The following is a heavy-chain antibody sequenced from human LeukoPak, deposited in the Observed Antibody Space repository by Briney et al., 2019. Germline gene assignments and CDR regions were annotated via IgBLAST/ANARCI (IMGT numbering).Heavy chain of an antibody. CDR2: IYHSGST. J-gene: IGHJ5*02. V-gene: IGHV4-30-2*01. Sequence: SETLSLTCAVSGGSISSGGSSWSWIRQPPGKGLEWIGYIYHSGSTYYNPSLKSRVTISVDRSKNQFSLKLSSVTAADTAVYYCARYRITMIVGWFDPWGQGTLVTVSS. CDR1: GGSISSGGSS. CDR3: ARYRITMIVGWFDP. D-gene: IGHD3-22*01.